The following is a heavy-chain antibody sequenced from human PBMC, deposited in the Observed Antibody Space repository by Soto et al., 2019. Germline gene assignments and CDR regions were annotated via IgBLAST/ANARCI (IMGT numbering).Heavy chain of an antibody. J-gene: IGHJ4*02. CDR3: ARGAGMIVVVILGEGSFDY. Sequence: QVQLQESGPGLVKPSQTLSLTCTVSGGSISSGGYYWSWIRQHPGKGREWIGYIYYSGSTYYNPSLKRRVTISVDTSKNQFTLKLSSVTAADTAVYYCARGAGMIVVVILGEGSFDYWGQGTLVTVSS. CDR1: GGSISSGGYY. D-gene: IGHD3-22*01. V-gene: IGHV4-31*03. CDR2: IYYSGST.